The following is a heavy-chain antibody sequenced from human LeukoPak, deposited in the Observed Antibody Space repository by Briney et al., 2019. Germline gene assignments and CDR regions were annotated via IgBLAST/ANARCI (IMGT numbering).Heavy chain of an antibody. D-gene: IGHD3-22*01. CDR1: GGTFSSYA. V-gene: IGHV1-69*04. J-gene: IGHJ4*02. CDR3: ARDRPSDESSVYFLGY. CDR2: IIPILGIA. Sequence: ASVKVSCKASGGTFSSYAISWVRQAPGQGLEWMGRIIPILGIANYAQKFQGRVTITADKSTSTAYMELSSLRSEDTAVYYCARDRPSDESSVYFLGYWGQGTLVTVSS.